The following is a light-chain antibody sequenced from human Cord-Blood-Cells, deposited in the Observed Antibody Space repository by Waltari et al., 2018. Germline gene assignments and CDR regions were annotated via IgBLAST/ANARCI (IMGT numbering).Light chain of an antibody. CDR3: HQYSNCPPYT. CDR2: YAA. J-gene: IGKJ2*01. CDR1: ESGSSS. Sequence: STRATESGSSSLSRYQQQTPETPSHLIYYAATRSTSSPARIIGSRSGTKYTLTTSSLQSEDVSVYYCHQYSNCPPYTFGQGTKLEIK. V-gene: IGKV3-15*01.